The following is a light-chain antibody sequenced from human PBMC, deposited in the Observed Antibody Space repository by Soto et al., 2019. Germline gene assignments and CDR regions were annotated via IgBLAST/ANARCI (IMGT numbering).Light chain of an antibody. CDR1: KRVSNNY. Sequence: EIVLTQSPGTLSLSPGEGATRSFRAGKRVSNNYLAWYQQKPGQAPRLVISGASSRATAIPDRFSGSGSGTDFTLTISRLEPEDFAVYYCQQYGSSPWTFGQGTKVDIK. CDR2: GAS. J-gene: IGKJ1*01. CDR3: QQYGSSPWT. V-gene: IGKV3-20*01.